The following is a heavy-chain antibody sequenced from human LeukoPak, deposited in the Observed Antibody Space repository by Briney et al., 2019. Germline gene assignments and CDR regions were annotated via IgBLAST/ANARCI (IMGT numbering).Heavy chain of an antibody. J-gene: IGHJ6*02. D-gene: IGHD3-3*01. Sequence: SETLSLTCTVSGGSISSYYWSWIRQPPGKGLEWIGYIYYSGSTSYSPSLKSRVTISVDTSKNQFSLKLSSVTAADTAVYYCARGYDFWSGYYSSYGMDVWGQGTTVTVSS. CDR1: GGSISSYY. CDR2: IYYSGST. V-gene: IGHV4-59*01. CDR3: ARGYDFWSGYYSSYGMDV.